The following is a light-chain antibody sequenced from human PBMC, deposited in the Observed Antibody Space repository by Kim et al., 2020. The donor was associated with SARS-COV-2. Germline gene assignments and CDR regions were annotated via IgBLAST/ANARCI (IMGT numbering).Light chain of an antibody. CDR1: KLGDKY. Sequence: SYELTQPPSVSVSPGQTASITCSGNKLGDKYASWYQQKPGQSPVLVIYQDSKRPSGIPERFSGSNSGNTATLTISGTQAMDEADYYCLAWDSSTVVFGGGTKVTVL. V-gene: IGLV3-1*01. CDR2: QDS. J-gene: IGLJ2*01. CDR3: LAWDSSTVV.